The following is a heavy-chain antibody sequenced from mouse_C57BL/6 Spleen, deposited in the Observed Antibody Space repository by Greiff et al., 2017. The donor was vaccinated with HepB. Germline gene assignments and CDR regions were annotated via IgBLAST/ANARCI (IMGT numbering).Heavy chain of an antibody. V-gene: IGHV2-6*03. Sequence: QVQLKESGPGLVAPSQSLSITCTVSGFSLTSYGVHWVRQPPGKGLEWLVVIWSDGSTTYNSALKSRLSISKDNSKSQVFLRMNSLQTDDTAMYYCASYGSSYSYAMDYWGQGTSVTVSS. CDR3: ASYGSSYSYAMDY. J-gene: IGHJ4*01. CDR2: IWSDGST. D-gene: IGHD1-1*01. CDR1: GFSLTSYG.